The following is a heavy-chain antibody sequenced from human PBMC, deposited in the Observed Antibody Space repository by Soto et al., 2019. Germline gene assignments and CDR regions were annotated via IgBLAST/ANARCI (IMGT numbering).Heavy chain of an antibody. CDR2: INPSGGST. CDR1: GYTFTSYY. V-gene: IGHV1-46*01. D-gene: IGHD3-22*01. CDR3: AREGPELDMYYYDSSGYYLYYFDY. J-gene: IGHJ4*01. Sequence: ASVKVSCKASGYTFTSYYMHWVRQAPGQGLEWMGIINPSGGSTSYAQKFQGRVTMTRDTSTSTVYMELSSLRSEDTAVYYCAREGPELDMYYYDSSGYYLYYFDYWG.